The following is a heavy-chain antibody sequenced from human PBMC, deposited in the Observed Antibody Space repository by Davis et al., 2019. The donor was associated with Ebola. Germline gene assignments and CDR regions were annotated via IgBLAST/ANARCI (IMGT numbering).Heavy chain of an antibody. J-gene: IGHJ6*02. V-gene: IGHV4-4*02. D-gene: IGHD3-16*01. CDR3: ALVSVGFRYYYYGMDV. Sequence: PSETLSLTCAVSGGSISSSNWWSWVRQPPGKGLEWIGEIYHSGSTNYNPSLKSRVTISVDKSKNQFSLKLSSVTAADTAVYYCALVSVGFRYYYYGMDVWGQGTTVTVSS. CDR1: GGSISSSNW. CDR2: IYHSGST.